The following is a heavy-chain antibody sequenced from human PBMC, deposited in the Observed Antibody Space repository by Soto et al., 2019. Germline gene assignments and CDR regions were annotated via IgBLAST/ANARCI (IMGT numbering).Heavy chain of an antibody. Sequence: GGSLRLSCAASGFTFSSYWMSWVRQAPGKGLEWVANIKQDGSEKYYVDSVKGRFTISRDNAKNSLYLQMNSLRAEDTAVYYCARDARTAAGNSPSYYYYYYYMDVWGKGTTVTVSS. V-gene: IGHV3-7*01. J-gene: IGHJ6*03. CDR1: GFTFSSYW. D-gene: IGHD6-13*01. CDR2: IKQDGSEK. CDR3: ARDARTAAGNSPSYYYYYYYMDV.